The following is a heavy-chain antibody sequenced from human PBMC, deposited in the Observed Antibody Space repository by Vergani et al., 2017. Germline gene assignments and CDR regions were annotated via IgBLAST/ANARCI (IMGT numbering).Heavy chain of an antibody. J-gene: IGHJ6*02. D-gene: IGHD3-10*01. CDR3: AAQIPYPPLLWVGEDYDYGMDV. CDR2: IYYSGST. CDR1: GGSISSSSYY. Sequence: QLQLQESGPGLVKPSETLSLTCTVSGGSISSSSYYWGWIRPPPGKGLEWIGSIYYSGSTYYNASLKSRVTISVDTSKNQLSLKLSSVTAAGTAVYYCAAQIPYPPLLWVGEDYDYGMDVWGQGITVTVSS. V-gene: IGHV4-39*01.